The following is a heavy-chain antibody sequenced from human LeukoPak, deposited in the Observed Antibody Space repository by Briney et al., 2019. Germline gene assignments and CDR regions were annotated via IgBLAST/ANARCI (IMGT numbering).Heavy chain of an antibody. CDR3: ATSRFYLES. Sequence: PGGSLRLSCAASGFTFGSYAMGWVRQAPGKGLEWVAKIKPDGSEIYHVDSVQGRFAISRDNAQNSLYLQMNSLRAEDTAVYYCATSRFYLESWGQGTLVTVSS. CDR2: IKPDGSEI. CDR1: GFTFGSYA. J-gene: IGHJ4*02. V-gene: IGHV3-7*01.